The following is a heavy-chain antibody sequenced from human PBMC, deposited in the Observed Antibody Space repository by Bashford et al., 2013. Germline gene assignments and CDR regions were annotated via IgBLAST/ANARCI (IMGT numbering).Heavy chain of an antibody. CDR3: ARDLFRDDWNSMDV. CDR1: GFSLSTSGVG. D-gene: IGHD1-7*01. V-gene: IGHV2-5*02. Sequence: SGPTLVKPTQTLTLTCTFSGFSLSTSGVGVGWIRQPPGKALEWLALIYWDDDKRYSPDSVKGRFTVSRDNAKNSLYLQMNSLRADDTAVYYCARDLFRDDWNSMDVWGQGTTVTVSS. CDR2: IYWDDDK. J-gene: IGHJ6*02.